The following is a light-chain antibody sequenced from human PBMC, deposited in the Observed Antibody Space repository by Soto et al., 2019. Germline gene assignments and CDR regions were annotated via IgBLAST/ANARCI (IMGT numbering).Light chain of an antibody. Sequence: EIVMTQSPATLSVSPGERATLSCRASQSVSSNLAWYQQKPGQAPRLLIYGASTRATGIPARFSGSGSGTEFTLTISSLQSEDFAVYYCQQYNNWPMYTFGQGTQLEIK. CDR3: QQYNNWPMYT. CDR2: GAS. V-gene: IGKV3-15*01. CDR1: QSVSSN. J-gene: IGKJ2*01.